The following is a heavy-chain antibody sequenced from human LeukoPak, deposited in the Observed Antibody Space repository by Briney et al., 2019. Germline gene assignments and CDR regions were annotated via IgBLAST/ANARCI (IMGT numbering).Heavy chain of an antibody. D-gene: IGHD6-13*01. Sequence: ASVKVSCKASGGTFSSYAISWVRQAPGQGLEWMGRIIPILGIANYAQKFQGRVTMTTDTSTSTAYMELRSLRSDDTAVYYCARHQPYSRDWYFDLWGRGTLVTVSS. CDR2: IIPILGIA. CDR1: GGTFSSYA. J-gene: IGHJ2*01. CDR3: ARHQPYSRDWYFDL. V-gene: IGHV1-69*04.